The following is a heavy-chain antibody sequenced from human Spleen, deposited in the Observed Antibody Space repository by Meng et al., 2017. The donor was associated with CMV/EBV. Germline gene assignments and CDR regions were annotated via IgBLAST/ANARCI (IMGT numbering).Heavy chain of an antibody. CDR2: IYPGDSDT. CDR1: GYRFTNYQ. CDR3: ARQEDYYHGMDV. J-gene: IGHJ6*02. V-gene: IGHV5-51*01. Sequence: GGSLRLSCKGSGYRFTNYQIAWVRQMSGKGLEWMGIIYPGDSDTRYSPSFQGQVTISVDKSITTAYLQWSSLKASDTAMYYCARQEDYYHGMDVWGQGTTVTVSS.